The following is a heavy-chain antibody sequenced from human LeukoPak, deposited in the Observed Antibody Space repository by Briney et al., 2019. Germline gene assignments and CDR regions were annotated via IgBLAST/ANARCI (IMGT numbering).Heavy chain of an antibody. CDR1: GGSISSGGYY. D-gene: IGHD5-18*01. CDR2: IYYSGST. CDR3: ARDPLDTAMVTEVGWFDP. Sequence: SETLSLTCTVSGGSISSGGYYWSGIRQHPGKGLEWIGYIYYSGSTYYNPSLKSRVNISVDTYKNQFSLQLSSVTPADTAVYYCARDPLDTAMVTEVGWFDPWGQGTLVTVSS. J-gene: IGHJ5*02. V-gene: IGHV4-31*03.